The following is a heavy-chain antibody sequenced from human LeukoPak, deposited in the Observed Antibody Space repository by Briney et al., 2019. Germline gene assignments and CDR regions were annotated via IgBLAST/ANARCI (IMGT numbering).Heavy chain of an antibody. Sequence: ASVKVSCKASGYTFTSYDINWVRQATGQGLEWMGWMNPNSGNTGYAQKFQGRVTMTRNASISTAYMELSSLRSEDTAVYYCARGGFDSYYPNRHYYYGMDVWGQGTTVTVSS. D-gene: IGHD3-10*01. V-gene: IGHV1-8*01. CDR1: GYTFTSYD. J-gene: IGHJ6*02. CDR3: ARGGFDSYYPNRHYYYGMDV. CDR2: MNPNSGNT.